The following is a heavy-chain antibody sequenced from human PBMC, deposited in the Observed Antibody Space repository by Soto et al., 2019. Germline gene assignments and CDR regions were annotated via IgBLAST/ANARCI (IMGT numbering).Heavy chain of an antibody. V-gene: IGHV4-59*01. Sequence: QVQLQESGPGLVKPSETLSLTCTVSGGSISSYYWSWIRQPPGKGLEWIGYIYYSGSTNYNPSLKGRVTLSVDTSKNQFALKLSSVTAADTAVYYGARRYGNNAFDIWGQGTMVTVSS. CDR2: IYYSGST. CDR1: GGSISSYY. CDR3: ARRYGNNAFDI. J-gene: IGHJ3*02. D-gene: IGHD5-18*01.